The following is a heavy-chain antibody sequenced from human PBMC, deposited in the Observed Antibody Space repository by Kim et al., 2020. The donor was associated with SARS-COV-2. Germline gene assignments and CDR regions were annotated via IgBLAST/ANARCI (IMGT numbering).Heavy chain of an antibody. J-gene: IGHJ4*02. CDR2: GST. D-gene: IGHD1-26*01. V-gene: IGHV4-34*01. CDR3: ARSYGTFDY. Sequence: GSTKYNPSLKSRVTISVDTSKNQFSLKLSSVTAADTAVYYCARSYGTFDYWGQGTLVTVSS.